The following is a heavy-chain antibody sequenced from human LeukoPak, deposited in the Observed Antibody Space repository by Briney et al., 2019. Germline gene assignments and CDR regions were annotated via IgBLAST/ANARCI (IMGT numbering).Heavy chain of an antibody. CDR1: GFTFSSYE. CDR2: ISSSGSTI. V-gene: IGHV3-48*03. J-gene: IGHJ5*02. Sequence: GGSLRLSCAASGFTFSSYEMNWVRQAPGKGLEWVSYISSSGSTIYYADSVKVRFTISRDNAKNSLYLQMNSLRAEDTAVYYCASNRNPPHYDFWSGYYRVDDWFDPWGQGTLVTVSS. CDR3: ASNRNPPHYDFWSGYYRVDDWFDP. D-gene: IGHD3-3*01.